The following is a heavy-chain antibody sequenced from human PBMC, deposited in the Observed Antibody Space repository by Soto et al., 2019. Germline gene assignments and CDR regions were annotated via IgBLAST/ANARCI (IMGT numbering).Heavy chain of an antibody. V-gene: IGHV4-34*01. CDR3: AAGGGLPRYY. CDR2: IYHSGST. Sequence: SETLSLTCAVYGGSFSGYYWSWIRQPPGKGLEWIGEIYHSGSTYYNPSLKSRVTISVDRSKNQFSLKLSFVTAADTAVYYCAAGGGLPRYYWGQGTLVTVSS. CDR1: GGSFSGYY. D-gene: IGHD5-12*01. J-gene: IGHJ4*02.